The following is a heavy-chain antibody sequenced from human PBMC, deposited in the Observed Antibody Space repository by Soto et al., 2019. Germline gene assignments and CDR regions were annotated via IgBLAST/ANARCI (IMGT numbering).Heavy chain of an antibody. D-gene: IGHD2-15*01. CDR1: GYTFTSYG. V-gene: IGHV1-18*01. J-gene: IGHJ4*02. CDR3: ARDKCRGGSCYLDY. CDR2: ISAYNGNT. Sequence: QVQLVQSGAEVKKPGASVKVSCKASGYTFTSYGISWVRQAPGQGLEWMGWISAYNGNTTYAQKLQGRVTMTTDPSASTAYMERRSLGSDDTAVNYCARDKCRGGSCYLDYWGQVTLVTVSS.